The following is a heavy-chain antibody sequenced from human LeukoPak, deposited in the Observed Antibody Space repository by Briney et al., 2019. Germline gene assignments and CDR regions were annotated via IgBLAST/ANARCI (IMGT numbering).Heavy chain of an antibody. J-gene: IGHJ4*02. D-gene: IGHD5-18*01. Sequence: GGSLRLSGKASGFTFGGYTMIWFRQAQGKGMGWATFIRIKAYGGVRAYAASVRDRFTISRDDSKSIAYLQMNSLKTEDTAVYYCTRGRGYSSGYLGEYFDYWGQGALVTVSS. CDR2: IRIKAYGGVR. V-gene: IGHV3-49*03. CDR3: TRGRGYSSGYLGEYFDY. CDR1: GFTFGGYT.